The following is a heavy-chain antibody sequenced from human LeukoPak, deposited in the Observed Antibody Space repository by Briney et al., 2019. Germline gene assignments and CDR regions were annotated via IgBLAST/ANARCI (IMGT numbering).Heavy chain of an antibody. J-gene: IGHJ3*02. Sequence: PGGSLRLSCAASGFTFSSYSMNWVRQAPGKGLKWVSSISSSSSYIYYADSVKGRFTISRDNAKNSLYLQMNSLRAEDTAVYYCARAREWCSSTSCYDDAFDIWGQGTMVTVSS. D-gene: IGHD2-2*01. CDR3: ARAREWCSSTSCYDDAFDI. CDR2: ISSSSSYI. CDR1: GFTFSSYS. V-gene: IGHV3-21*01.